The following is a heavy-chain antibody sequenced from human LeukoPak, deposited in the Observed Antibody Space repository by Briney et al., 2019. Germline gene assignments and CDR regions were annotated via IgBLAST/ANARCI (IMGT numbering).Heavy chain of an antibody. CDR2: ISSSGTTQ. D-gene: IGHD3-3*02. CDR3: ARNRGTYYRFWRGFY. CDR1: GVNFGDFY. J-gene: IGHJ4*02. Sequence: GGSLRLSCAASGVNFGDFYMSWIRRAPGRGLEWLSEISSSGTTQYYADSVKGRFTISRDNVKSSLYLQMISLRVEDTAVYYCARNRGTYYRFWRGFYWGQGTLVTVSS. V-gene: IGHV3-11*04.